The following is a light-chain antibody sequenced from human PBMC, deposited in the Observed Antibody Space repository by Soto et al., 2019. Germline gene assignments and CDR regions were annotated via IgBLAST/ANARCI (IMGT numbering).Light chain of an antibody. Sequence: EIVLTQSPATPSSSTGQIPNLCCXXXQSVSSSYLAWYQQKPGQAPRLLIYGASSRATGIPDRFSGSGSGTDFTLTISRLEPKDFAVYYCQQYGSSLTWTFGQGTKVDIK. CDR2: GAS. J-gene: IGKJ1*01. CDR3: QQYGSSLTWT. V-gene: IGKV3-20*01. CDR1: QSVSSSY.